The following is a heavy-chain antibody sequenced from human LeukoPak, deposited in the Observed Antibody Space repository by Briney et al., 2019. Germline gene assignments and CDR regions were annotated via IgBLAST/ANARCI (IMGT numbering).Heavy chain of an antibody. D-gene: IGHD3-10*01. J-gene: IGHJ6*04. CDR1: GGTFSSYA. CDR2: IIPIFGTA. Sequence: SVKVSCKASGGTFSSYAISWVRQAPGQGLEWMGGIIPIFGTANYAQKFQCRVTITADESTSTAYMELSSLRSEDTAVYYCASSAPVAIPSFYYYGMDVWGKGTTVTVSS. CDR3: ASSAPVAIPSFYYYGMDV. V-gene: IGHV1-69*01.